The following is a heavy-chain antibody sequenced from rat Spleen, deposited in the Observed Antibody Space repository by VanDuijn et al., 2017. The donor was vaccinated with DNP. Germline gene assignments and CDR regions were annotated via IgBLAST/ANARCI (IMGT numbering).Heavy chain of an antibody. CDR3: TYNNYY. CDR1: GFSLTDYS. V-gene: IGHV2S63*01. Sequence: EVQLKESGPGLVQPSQTLSLTCTVSGFSLTDYSVPWVRQPPGKGLEWMGVMWSGGTTAYTSALKSRLSIGRDTSKSQVFLKMNSLQTDDTAIYFCTYNNYYWGQGVMVTVSS. J-gene: IGHJ2*01. D-gene: IGHD1-10*01. CDR2: MWSGGTT.